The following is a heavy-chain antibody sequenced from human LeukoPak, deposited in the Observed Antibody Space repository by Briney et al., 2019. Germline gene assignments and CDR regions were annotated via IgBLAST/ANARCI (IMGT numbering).Heavy chain of an antibody. J-gene: IGHJ5*02. CDR2: IYSGGST. Sequence: AGGSLRLSCAASGFTVSSNYMSWVRQAPGKGLEWVSVIYSGGSTYYADSVKGRFTTSRDNSKNTLYLQMNSLGAEDTAVYYCARDGRGSRSSWFDPWGQGTLVIVSS. D-gene: IGHD3-10*01. CDR3: ARDGRGSRSSWFDP. CDR1: GFTVSSNY. V-gene: IGHV3-53*01.